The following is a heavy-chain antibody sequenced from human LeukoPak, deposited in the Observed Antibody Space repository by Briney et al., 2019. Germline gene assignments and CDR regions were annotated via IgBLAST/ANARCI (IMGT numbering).Heavy chain of an antibody. CDR1: GYSFTDYY. D-gene: IGHD6-13*01. CDR3: ALTSSSWYYFDY. Sequence: ASVKVSCKTSGYSFTDYYMHWVRQAPGQGLEWMGWINPNSGGTSSAQKFQGRVTMTRDTSISTAYMELSRLRSDDTAVYCCALTSSSWYYFDYWGQGTLVTVSS. J-gene: IGHJ4*02. CDR2: INPNSGGT. V-gene: IGHV1-2*02.